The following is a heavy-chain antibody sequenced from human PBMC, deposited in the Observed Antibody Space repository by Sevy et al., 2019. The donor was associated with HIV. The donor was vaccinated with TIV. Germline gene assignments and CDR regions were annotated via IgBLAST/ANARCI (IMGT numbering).Heavy chain of an antibody. J-gene: IGHJ4*02. Sequence: GGSLRLSCAASGFTFRKYSMSWVRQPPGKGLEWVSTLSFGCGEMNHADSVKGRFTISRDNSKNSLYLQMNNLRAEDTAAYYCAREGCTKPHDYWGQGTLVTVSS. CDR1: GFTFRKYS. D-gene: IGHD2-8*01. CDR2: LSFGCGEM. V-gene: IGHV3-23*01. CDR3: AREGCTKPHDY.